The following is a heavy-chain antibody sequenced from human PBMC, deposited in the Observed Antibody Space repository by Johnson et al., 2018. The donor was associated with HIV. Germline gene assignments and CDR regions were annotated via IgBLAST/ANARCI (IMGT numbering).Heavy chain of an antibody. V-gene: IGHV3-15*01. CDR1: GFRFSNAW. J-gene: IGHJ3*02. D-gene: IGHD6-13*01. CDR3: ARRARDTSTWLGGSLNAFDI. CDR2: IKSKTDGGTT. Sequence: VQLVESGGGLVKPGDSLRLSCTASGFRFSNAWMGWVRQAPGKGLEWVGRIKSKTDGGTTDYAAPVKGRFTISRDDSKNSLYLQMNTLRAEDTAVYYCARRARDTSTWLGGSLNAFDIWGQGTMVTVSS.